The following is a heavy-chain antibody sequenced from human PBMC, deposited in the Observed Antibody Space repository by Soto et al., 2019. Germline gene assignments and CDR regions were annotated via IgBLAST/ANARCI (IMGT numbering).Heavy chain of an antibody. D-gene: IGHD6-19*01. J-gene: IGHJ4*02. CDR3: AKEVCDNGWYWDS. CDR2: ITSSGSEV. Sequence: VQLLESGGGLVQPGGSLRLSCAASGFTFSGSAMTWVRQAPGKWLEYVSSITSSGSEVFHAASVKSRFTMSRDNSKNILYLQMDSLRAEDTAVYYCAKEVCDNGWYWDSWGQGALVTVSS. V-gene: IGHV3-23*01. CDR1: GFTFSGSA.